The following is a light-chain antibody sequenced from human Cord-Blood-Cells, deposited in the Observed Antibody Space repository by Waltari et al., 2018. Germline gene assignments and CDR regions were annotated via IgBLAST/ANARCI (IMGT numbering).Light chain of an antibody. J-gene: IGLJ2*01. Sequence: NFMLTQPHSVSESPGKPVTISCTRSSGSIASNYDQCYQQRPGSSPTTVIYEDNQRPSGVPDLFSGSIDSSSNSASLTISGLKTEDEADYYCQSYDSSNVVFGGGTKLTVL. CDR2: EDN. CDR1: SGSIASNY. V-gene: IGLV6-57*01. CDR3: QSYDSSNVV.